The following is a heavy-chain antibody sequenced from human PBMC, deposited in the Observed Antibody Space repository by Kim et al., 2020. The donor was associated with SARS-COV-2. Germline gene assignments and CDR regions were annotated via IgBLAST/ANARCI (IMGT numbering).Heavy chain of an antibody. CDR3: ARDADYGDYGLYFDY. Sequence: KFQGGVTMTRDTSTSTVYMELSSLRSEDTAVYYCARDADYGDYGLYFDYWGQGTLVTVSS. D-gene: IGHD4-17*01. J-gene: IGHJ4*02. V-gene: IGHV1-46*01.